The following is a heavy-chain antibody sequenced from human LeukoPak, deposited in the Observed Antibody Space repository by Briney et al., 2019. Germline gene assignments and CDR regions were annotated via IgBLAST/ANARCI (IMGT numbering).Heavy chain of an antibody. CDR2: VDPEDSET. J-gene: IGHJ5*02. CDR1: GYTFTDYY. D-gene: IGHD1-20*01. V-gene: IGHV1-69-2*01. Sequence: ATVKISCKVSGYTFTDYYMHWVQQAPGKGLEWMGLVDPEDSETIYAEKFQGRVTITADTSTDTAYMELSSLRSEDTAVYYCATGDGITGPNNWFDPWGQGTLVTVSS. CDR3: ATGDGITGPNNWFDP.